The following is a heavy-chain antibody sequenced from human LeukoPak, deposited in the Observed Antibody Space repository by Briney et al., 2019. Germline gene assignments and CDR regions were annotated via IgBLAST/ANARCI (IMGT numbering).Heavy chain of an antibody. V-gene: IGHV4-4*07. CDR2: ISAYGGT. J-gene: IGHJ4*01. CDR3: AGDLSSGWYYLDP. Sequence: SETLSLTCNVSADFFSSYYWSWLRQPAGKGPQWIGRISAYGGTNYSPSLTGRVTLSLDTSKQQLSLKISSMTAADTAVYYCAGDLSSGWYYLDPWGQGALVTVSS. D-gene: IGHD6-19*01. CDR1: ADFFSSYY.